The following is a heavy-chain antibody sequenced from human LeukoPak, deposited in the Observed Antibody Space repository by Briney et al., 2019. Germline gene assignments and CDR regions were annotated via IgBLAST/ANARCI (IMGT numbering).Heavy chain of an antibody. D-gene: IGHD6-13*01. J-gene: IGHJ4*02. CDR3: ARGGPYSSSCFDY. CDR1: GFTVSSNY. Sequence: PGGSLRLSCAASGFTVSSNYISWVRQAPGQGLEWGSVIYSGGSTYYADSVKGRFTISRDNSKNTLYLQMNSLRAEDTAVYYCARGGPYSSSCFDYWGQGTLVTVSS. CDR2: IYSGGST. V-gene: IGHV3-66*02.